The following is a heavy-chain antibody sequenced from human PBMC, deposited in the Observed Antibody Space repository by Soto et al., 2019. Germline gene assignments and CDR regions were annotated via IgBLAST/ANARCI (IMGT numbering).Heavy chain of an antibody. D-gene: IGHD3-3*01. CDR1: GGSILSSSYY. V-gene: IGHV4-39*01. J-gene: IGHJ3*02. CDR3: ARREYYDFWSGYQGIGAFDI. CDR2: IYYSGST. Sequence: SETLSLTCTVSGGSILSSSYYWGWIRQPPGKGLEWIGSIYYSGSTYYNPSLKSRVTISVDTSKNQFSLKLSSVTAADTAVYYCARREYYDFWSGYQGIGAFDIWGQGTMVT.